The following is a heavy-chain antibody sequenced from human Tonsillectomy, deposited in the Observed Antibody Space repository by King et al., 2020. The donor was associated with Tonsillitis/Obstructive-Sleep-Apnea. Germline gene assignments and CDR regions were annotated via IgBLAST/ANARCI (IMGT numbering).Heavy chain of an antibody. CDR1: VFTFGDYA. D-gene: IGHD6-19*01. V-gene: IGHV3-49*05. Sequence: VQLVESGGGLGKPGRSLRLSCTASVFTFGDYAMSWFLRAPGKGREWVGFIISKADGGTTEYAASVKGRLTISREDSKSIAQLQMNSLKTEDTAVYYCTRGGAARKWLADYWGQGTLVTVSS. CDR3: TRGGAARKWLADY. J-gene: IGHJ4*02. CDR2: IISKADGGTT.